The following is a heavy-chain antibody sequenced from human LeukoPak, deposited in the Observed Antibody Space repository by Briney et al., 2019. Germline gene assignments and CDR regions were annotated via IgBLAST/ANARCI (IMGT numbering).Heavy chain of an antibody. Sequence: ASVKVSCKASGYTFTGYYMHWVRQAPGQGLEWMGWINPNSGGTNYAQKFQGRVTMTRDTSISTAYMELTRLRSDDTAVYYWARVGSYSRSRGGDYFDYWGQGTLVTVSS. V-gene: IGHV1-2*02. CDR2: INPNSGGT. CDR1: GYTFTGYY. J-gene: IGHJ4*02. CDR3: ARVGSYSRSRGGDYFDY. D-gene: IGHD6-6*01.